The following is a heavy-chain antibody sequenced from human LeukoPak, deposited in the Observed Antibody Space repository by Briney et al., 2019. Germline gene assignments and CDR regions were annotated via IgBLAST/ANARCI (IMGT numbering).Heavy chain of an antibody. Sequence: GGSLTLXCTTSGLSFNTCGMHWVRQAPGRGLEWLTLIRPDGRMKFYSDSVKGRFTVSRDNSLSMLYLEMTSLRSEDTAVYYCVKDDPVLHYWGQGTLVSVSS. V-gene: IGHV3-30*02. CDR2: IRPDGRMK. J-gene: IGHJ4*02. CDR1: GLSFNTCG. CDR3: VKDDPVLHY.